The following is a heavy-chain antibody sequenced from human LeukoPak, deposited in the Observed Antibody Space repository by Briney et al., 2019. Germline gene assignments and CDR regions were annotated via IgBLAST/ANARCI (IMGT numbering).Heavy chain of an antibody. CDR1: GYTFTSYG. D-gene: IGHD3-10*01. CDR3: VRDRSLVVREPIISSRGYYYHYGLDV. Sequence: GASVKVSCRASGYTFTSYGISWVRQAPGQGLEWVGWISAYNGDTNHAQKFQGRVTMTTDATTSTAYTELRSLRSDDTAVYYCVRDRSLVVREPIISSRGYYYHYGLDVWGQGTTVRVSS. J-gene: IGHJ6*02. CDR2: ISAYNGDT. V-gene: IGHV1-18*01.